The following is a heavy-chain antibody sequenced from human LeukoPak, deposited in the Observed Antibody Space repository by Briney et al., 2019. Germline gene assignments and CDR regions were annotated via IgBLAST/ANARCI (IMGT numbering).Heavy chain of an antibody. CDR2: TFYRSKWYN. J-gene: IGHJ4*02. V-gene: IGHV6-1*01. Sequence: SQTLSLTCAISGDSVSSNSAAWNLIRQSPSRGLEWLGRTFYRSKWYNDYIVSVESRININPDTSKNQFSLQLKSVTPEDTAMYYCAREEESSGWSFDYWGQGILVTVSS. D-gene: IGHD6-19*01. CDR1: GDSVSSNSAA. CDR3: AREEESSGWSFDY.